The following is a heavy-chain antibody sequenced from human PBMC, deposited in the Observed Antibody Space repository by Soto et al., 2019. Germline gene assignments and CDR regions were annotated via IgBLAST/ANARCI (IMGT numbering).Heavy chain of an antibody. J-gene: IGHJ3*02. CDR2: ISGSGGST. D-gene: IGHD3-22*01. CDR1: GFTFSSYA. CDR3: AKAFDDSSGYYPFDAFDI. V-gene: IGHV3-23*01. Sequence: TGGSLRLSCAASGFTFSSYAMSWVRQAPGKGLEWVSAISGSGGSTYYADSVKGRFTVSRDNSKNTLYLQMNSLRAEDTAVYYCAKAFDDSSGYYPFDAFDIWGQGTMVTVSS.